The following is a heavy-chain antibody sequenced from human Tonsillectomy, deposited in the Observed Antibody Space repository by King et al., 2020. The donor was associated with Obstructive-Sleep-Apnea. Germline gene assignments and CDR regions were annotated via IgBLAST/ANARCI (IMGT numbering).Heavy chain of an antibody. CDR2: ISYDGTNK. J-gene: IGHJ4*02. V-gene: IGHV3-30*04. CDR3: ARDLGGSRGAPLDY. Sequence: VQLVESGGGVVQPGRSLRLSCAASGFVFSRFAMHWVRQAPGKGLEWVTVISYDGTNKFYADFVKGRFTISRDNSKNTLYLQMNSLRAEDTAVYYCARDLGGSRGAPLDYWGQGTLVTVSS. D-gene: IGHD3-16*01. CDR1: GFVFSRFA.